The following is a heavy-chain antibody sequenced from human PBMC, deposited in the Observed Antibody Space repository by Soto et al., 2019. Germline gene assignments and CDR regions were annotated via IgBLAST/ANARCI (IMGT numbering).Heavy chain of an antibody. CDR3: ARAQVVVVAATPTIYYYYGMDE. CDR2: ISYDGSNK. CDR1: GFTFSSYA. V-gene: IGHV3-30-3*01. J-gene: IGHJ6*04. Sequence: PGVSLRLSWAASGFTFSSYAMHWVRQAPGKGLEWVAVISYDGSNKYYADSVKGRFTISRDNSKNTLYLQMNSLRAEDTAVYYCARAQVVVVAATPTIYYYYGMDEWGKGTTVTDSS. D-gene: IGHD2-15*01.